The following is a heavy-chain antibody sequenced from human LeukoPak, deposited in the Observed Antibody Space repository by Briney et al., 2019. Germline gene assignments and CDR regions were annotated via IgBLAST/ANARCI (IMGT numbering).Heavy chain of an antibody. CDR2: INHSGST. CDR1: GGSFSGYY. D-gene: IGHD3-10*01. CDR3: ARALVGEGEKNAFDP. J-gene: IGHJ5*02. V-gene: IGHV4-34*01. Sequence: SETLSLTCAVYGGSFSGYYWSWIRQPPGKGLEWIGEINHSGSTNYNPSLKSRVTISVDTSKNQFSLKLSSVTAADTAVYYCARALVGEGEKNAFDPWGQGTLVTVSS.